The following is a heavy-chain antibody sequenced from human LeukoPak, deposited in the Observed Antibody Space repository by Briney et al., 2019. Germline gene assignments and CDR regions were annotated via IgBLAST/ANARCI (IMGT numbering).Heavy chain of an antibody. J-gene: IGHJ5*02. D-gene: IGHD3-10*01. CDR2: VYYSGST. Sequence: PSETLSLTYTVSGGSLSSNSNYWCWIRQPPGRGLEWIGSVYYSGSTYYNPSLKSRVTISVDPSKSQFSLKLNSVTAADTAVYFCAILGTGSSWGQGTLVTVSS. V-gene: IGHV4-39*01. CDR1: GGSLSSNSNY. CDR3: AILGTGSS.